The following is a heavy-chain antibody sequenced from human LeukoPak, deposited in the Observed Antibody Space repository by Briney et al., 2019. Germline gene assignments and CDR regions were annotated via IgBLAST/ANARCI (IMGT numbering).Heavy chain of an antibody. CDR2: IYSGGTT. V-gene: IGHV3-53*01. J-gene: IGHJ3*02. CDR1: VFAVTSNY. CDR3: ARAGGKGAFDI. D-gene: IGHD1-26*01. Sequence: HPGGSLRLSCAASVFAVTSNYMSWVRQAPGKGLEWVSVIYSGGTTYYADSVKGRFSISRGTSKNTMYLQMNSLRAEDTAVYYCARAGGKGAFDIWGHGTMVTVSS.